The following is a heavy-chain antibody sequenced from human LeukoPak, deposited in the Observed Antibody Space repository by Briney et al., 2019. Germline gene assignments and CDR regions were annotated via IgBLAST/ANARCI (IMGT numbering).Heavy chain of an antibody. D-gene: IGHD2-8*01. J-gene: IGHJ4*02. CDR2: ISGSGGST. V-gene: IGHV3-23*01. CDR3: AKDFDIVLMVPTLGDY. Sequence: PGRSLRLSCAASGFTFSSYAMSWVRQTPGKGLEWVSAISGSGGSTYYAVSVKGRFTISRDNPKNTLYLQMNSLGAEDTAVYYCAKDFDIVLMVPTLGDYWGQGNLVTVSS. CDR1: GFTFSSYA.